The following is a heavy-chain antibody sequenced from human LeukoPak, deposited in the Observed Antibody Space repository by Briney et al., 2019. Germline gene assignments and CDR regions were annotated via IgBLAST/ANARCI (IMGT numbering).Heavy chain of an antibody. V-gene: IGHV3-13*01. CDR2: IGTAGDT. D-gene: IGHD1-26*01. Sequence: GGSLRLSCAASGFTFSSYDMHWVRQATGKGLEWVSAIGTAGDTYYPGSVKGRFTISRENAKNSLYLQVNSLRAGDTAVYYCARGGGYDAFDIWGQGTMVTVSS. CDR3: ARGGGYDAFDI. J-gene: IGHJ3*02. CDR1: GFTFSSYD.